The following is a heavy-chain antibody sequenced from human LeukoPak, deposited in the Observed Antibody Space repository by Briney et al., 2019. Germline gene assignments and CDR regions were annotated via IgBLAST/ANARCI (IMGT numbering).Heavy chain of an antibody. CDR3: AKSLAVAGFDY. D-gene: IGHD6-19*01. V-gene: IGHV3-9*01. CDR2: ISWNSGNI. J-gene: IGHJ4*02. Sequence: PGGSLRLSSAASGFTFNDYAMHWVRQVPGKGLEWVSGISWNSGNIGYADSVKGRFTISRDNAKNSLYLQMNSLRPEDTALYYCAKSLAVAGFDYWGQGTLVTVSS. CDR1: GFTFNDYA.